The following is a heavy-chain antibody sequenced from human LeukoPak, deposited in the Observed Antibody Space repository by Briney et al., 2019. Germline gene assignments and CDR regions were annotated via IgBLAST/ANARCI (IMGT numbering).Heavy chain of an antibody. V-gene: IGHV3-21*01. D-gene: IGHD6-6*01. CDR1: GFTFSSYS. J-gene: IGHJ3*02. CDR2: ISSGSTYM. CDR3: GRVGGRSKAAKGDAFDI. Sequence: PGGSLRLSCAASGFTFSSYSMNWVRQAPGKGLEWVSSISSGSTYMYYADSVKGRFTISRDNAKNSMYLQMSSLRAEDTAVYYCGRVGGRSKAAKGDAFDIWGQGTLVTVSS.